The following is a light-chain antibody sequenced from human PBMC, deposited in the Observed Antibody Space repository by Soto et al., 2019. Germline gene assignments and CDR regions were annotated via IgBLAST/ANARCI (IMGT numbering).Light chain of an antibody. Sequence: QSVLTQPPSVSAAPGQKVTISCSGSSSNIDNNYVSWYQQLPGTAPKLLIYENNKRPSGIPDRFSGSKSGTSAALGITGLQTGDEADYYCETWDSSLSAGVFGGGTKLTVL. CDR3: ETWDSSLSAGV. CDR1: SSNIDNNY. CDR2: ENN. J-gene: IGLJ3*02. V-gene: IGLV1-51*02.